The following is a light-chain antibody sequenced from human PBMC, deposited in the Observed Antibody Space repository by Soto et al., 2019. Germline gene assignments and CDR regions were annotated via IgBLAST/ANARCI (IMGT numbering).Light chain of an antibody. V-gene: IGKV1-17*01. CDR3: LQHNSYPQVT. Sequence: DIQMTQSPSSLSASVGDRVTITCRASQGIRNDLGWYQQKPGKAPKRLIYAASSLQSDDTSRFSGSGSGTEFPLTISSLQPEDFSSYYCLQHNSYPQVTFGGGTKVEIK. CDR1: QGIRND. J-gene: IGKJ4*01. CDR2: AAS.